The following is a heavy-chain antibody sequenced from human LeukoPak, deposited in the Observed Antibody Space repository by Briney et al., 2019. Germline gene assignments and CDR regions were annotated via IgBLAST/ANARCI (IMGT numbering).Heavy chain of an antibody. D-gene: IGHD1-20*01. CDR1: GGSISSYY. CDR2: IYYSGST. V-gene: IGHV4-59*08. J-gene: IGHJ6*02. Sequence: PSETLSLTCTVSGGSISSYYWSWIRQPPGKGLEWIGYIYYSGSTNYNPSLKSRVTISVDTSKNQFSLKLSSVTAADTAVYYCATLTGTTPYYYGMDVWGQGTTVTASS. CDR3: ATLTGTTPYYYGMDV.